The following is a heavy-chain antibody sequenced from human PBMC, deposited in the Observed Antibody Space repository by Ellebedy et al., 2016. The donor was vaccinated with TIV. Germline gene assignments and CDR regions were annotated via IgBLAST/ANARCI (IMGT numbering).Heavy chain of an antibody. CDR1: GDTFSSYM. CDR3: ARAPRGGTSGYYYDS. D-gene: IGHD3-22*01. V-gene: IGHV1-69*13. Sequence: AASVKVSCKASGDTFSSYMISWARQAPGQGLEYMGGIIPVFGTPIYAQKFQGRVTITADESTSTSYMELSSLRSEDTAIFYCARAPRGGTSGYYYDSWGQGTLVTVSS. J-gene: IGHJ4*02. CDR2: IIPVFGTP.